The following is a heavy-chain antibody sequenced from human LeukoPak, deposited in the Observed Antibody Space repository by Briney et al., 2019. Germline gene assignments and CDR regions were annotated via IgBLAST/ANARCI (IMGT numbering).Heavy chain of an antibody. CDR1: GDSFSVYY. D-gene: IGHD3-22*01. V-gene: IGHV1-2*02. J-gene: IGHJ3*02. Sequence: GSLMDSSKASGDSFSVYYMSWVPQAPGRRGEWRGWIDFESGGTNYAQEFQGGVTMTRETSMSTVYKELGRLRSDDTAVYYCARGAVLGMIVRAFDIWGHGEMVTVSS. CDR3: ARGAVLGMIVRAFDI. CDR2: IDFESGGT.